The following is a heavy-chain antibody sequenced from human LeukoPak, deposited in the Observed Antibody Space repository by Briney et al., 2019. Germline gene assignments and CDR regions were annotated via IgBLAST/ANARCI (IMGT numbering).Heavy chain of an antibody. CDR2: IYTSGST. CDR1: GVSISSYY. D-gene: IGHD2-15*01. Sequence: PSETLSLTCTVSGVSISSYYWSWIRQPAGKGLEWIGRIYTSGSTNYNPSLKSRVTISVDTSKNQFSLKLSSVTAADTAVYYCARADIVVVVAATEYYYYYMDVWGKGTTVTVSS. CDR3: ARADIVVVVAATEYYYYYMDV. J-gene: IGHJ6*03. V-gene: IGHV4-4*07.